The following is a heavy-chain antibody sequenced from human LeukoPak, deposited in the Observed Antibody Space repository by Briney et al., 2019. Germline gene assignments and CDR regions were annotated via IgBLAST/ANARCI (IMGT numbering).Heavy chain of an antibody. CDR3: ARVAGTIRDAFDI. Sequence: SETLSLTCTVCGGSISSYYWWWLRQPPGEGLEWFGYIYYSGSTNYNPSLKSRVTISVDTSKNQFSLKQSPVTAADTAVYYCARVAGTIRDAFDIWGQGTMVTVSS. J-gene: IGHJ3*02. CDR1: GGSISSYY. V-gene: IGHV4-59*01. CDR2: IYYSGST. D-gene: IGHD6-19*01.